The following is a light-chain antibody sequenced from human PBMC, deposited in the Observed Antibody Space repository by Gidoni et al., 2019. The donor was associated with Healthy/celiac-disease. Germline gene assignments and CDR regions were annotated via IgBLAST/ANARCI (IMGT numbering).Light chain of an antibody. CDR3: QSYDSSLSGSV. V-gene: IGLV1-40*01. CDR1: SSNIGAGYD. CDR2: GNS. J-gene: IGLJ2*01. Sequence: QSVLTQPLSVSAAPGQRVTICCTGSSSNIGAGYDVHWYQQLPGTAPKLLIYGNSNRPSVVPYRFSGSKSGTSASLAITGLQAEDEADYYCQSYDSSLSGSVFGGGTKLTVL.